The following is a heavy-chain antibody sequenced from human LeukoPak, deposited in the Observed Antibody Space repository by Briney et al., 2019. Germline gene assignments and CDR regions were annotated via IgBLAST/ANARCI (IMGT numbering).Heavy chain of an antibody. CDR3: ASFYDTSGRDY. V-gene: IGHV3-48*03. J-gene: IGHJ4*02. Sequence: PGRSLRLSCAASGFTFSSYEMNWVRQAPGKGLEWVSYIGSSGSPIYYADSVKGRFTISRDNAKNSLYLQMNSLRAEDTALYYCASFYDTSGRDYWGQGILVTVSS. CDR1: GFTFSSYE. CDR2: IGSSGSPI. D-gene: IGHD3-22*01.